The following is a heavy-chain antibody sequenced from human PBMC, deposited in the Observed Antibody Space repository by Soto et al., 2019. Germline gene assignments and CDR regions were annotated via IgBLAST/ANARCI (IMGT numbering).Heavy chain of an antibody. V-gene: IGHV3-30-3*01. Sequence: GGSLRLSCAASGFTFSSYAMHWVRQAPGKGLEWVAVISYDGSNKYYADSVKGRFTISRDNSKNTLYLQMNSLRAEDTAVYYCAKGLPAPPSSSGSYYYYYGMDVWGQGTTVTVSS. D-gene: IGHD1-26*01. J-gene: IGHJ6*02. CDR2: ISYDGSNK. CDR1: GFTFSSYA. CDR3: AKGLPAPPSSSGSYYYYYGMDV.